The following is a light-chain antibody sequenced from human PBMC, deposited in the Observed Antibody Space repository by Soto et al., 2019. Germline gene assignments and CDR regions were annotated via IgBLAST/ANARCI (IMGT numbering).Light chain of an antibody. CDR3: RQRYNWPLT. V-gene: IGKV3-11*01. J-gene: IGKJ4*01. CDR1: QSIGNS. Sequence: TVLTQSPATLSLSPGERATLSCKASQSIGNSLGWFQQKPGQAPRLLIDDAFNRATGIPARFTGSGSGSDFTLTISSLEPEDFGVYYCRQRYNWPLTFGGGTKVESK. CDR2: DAF.